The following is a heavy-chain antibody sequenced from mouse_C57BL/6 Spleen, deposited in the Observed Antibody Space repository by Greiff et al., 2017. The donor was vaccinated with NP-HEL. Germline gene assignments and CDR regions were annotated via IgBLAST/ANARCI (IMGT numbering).Heavy chain of an antibody. CDR1: GFTFSDYG. J-gene: IGHJ2*01. V-gene: IGHV5-17*01. D-gene: IGHD1-1*01. CDR3: EREVYGSSDY. CDR2: ISSGSSTI. Sequence: EVMLVESGGGLVKPGGSLKLSCAASGFTFSDYGMHWVRQAPEKGLEWVAYISSGSSTIYYADTVKGRFTISRDNAKNTLFLQMTSVRSEDTARYYCEREVYGSSDYWGQGTTLTVSS.